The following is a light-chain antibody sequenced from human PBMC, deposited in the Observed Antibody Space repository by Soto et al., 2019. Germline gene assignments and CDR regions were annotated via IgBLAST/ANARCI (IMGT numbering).Light chain of an antibody. V-gene: IGKV1-5*03. J-gene: IGKJ1*01. CDR1: QTISSW. CDR3: QHYNSYSEA. Sequence: DIPMTPAPFPLAGSVGSRVNIPLRASQTISSWLAWYQQKPGKAPKLLIYKASTLKSGVPSRFSGSGSGTEFTLTISSLQPDDFATYYCQHYNSYSEAFGQGTKVDI. CDR2: KAS.